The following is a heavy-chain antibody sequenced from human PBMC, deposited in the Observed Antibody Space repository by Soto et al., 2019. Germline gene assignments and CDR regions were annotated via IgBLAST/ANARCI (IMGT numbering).Heavy chain of an antibody. CDR2: IYYSGST. Sequence: QLQLQESGPGLVKPSETLSLTCTVSGGSIGSSSYYWGWIRQPPGKGLEWIGSIYYSGSTYYNPSLKSRVTISVDTSKNQFSLKLSSVTAADTAVYYCARLDGRDENFDYWGQGTLVTVSS. J-gene: IGHJ4*02. CDR1: GGSIGSSSYY. CDR3: ARLDGRDENFDY. V-gene: IGHV4-39*01. D-gene: IGHD2-15*01.